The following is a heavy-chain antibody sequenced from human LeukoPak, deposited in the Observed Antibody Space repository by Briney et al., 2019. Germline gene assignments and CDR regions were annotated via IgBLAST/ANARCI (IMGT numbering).Heavy chain of an antibody. CDR3: AREGRTYSIDY. V-gene: IGHV3-21*01. CDR1: GFTFSSYS. CDR2: ISSSSSYM. D-gene: IGHD6-13*01. J-gene: IGHJ4*02. Sequence: GESLRLSCAASGFTFSSYSINWVRQAPGKGLEWVSSISSSSSYMYYADSVNGRFTISRDNAKDSLYLQMNSLRAEDTAVYYCAREGRTYSIDYWGQGTLVTVSS.